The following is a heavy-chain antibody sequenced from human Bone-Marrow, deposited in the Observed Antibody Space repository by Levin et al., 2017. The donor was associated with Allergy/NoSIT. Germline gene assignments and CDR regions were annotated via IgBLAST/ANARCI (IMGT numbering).Heavy chain of an antibody. D-gene: IGHD2-15*01. CDR1: GFTFSSYS. CDR2: ISSSSSTI. CDR3: VRVYCSGGSCSPAFDY. V-gene: IGHV3-48*01. J-gene: IGHJ4*02. Sequence: PGGSLRLSCAASGFTFSSYSMNWVRQAPGKGLEWVSYISSSSSTIYYADSVKGRFTISRDNAKNSLYLQMNSLRAEDTAVYYCVRVYCSGGSCSPAFDYWGQGTLVTVSS.